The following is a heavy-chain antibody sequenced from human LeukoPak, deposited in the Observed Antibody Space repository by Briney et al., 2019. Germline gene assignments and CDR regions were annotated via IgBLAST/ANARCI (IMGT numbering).Heavy chain of an antibody. CDR1: GFTFSSYA. Sequence: GRSLRLSCAASGFTFSSYAMHWVRQAPGKGLEWVAVISYDGSNKYYADSVKGRFTISRDNSKNTLYLQMNSLKTEDTAVYYCTRDQTPYYWGQGTLVTVSS. J-gene: IGHJ4*02. V-gene: IGHV3-30*04. CDR3: TRDQTPYY. CDR2: ISYDGSNK.